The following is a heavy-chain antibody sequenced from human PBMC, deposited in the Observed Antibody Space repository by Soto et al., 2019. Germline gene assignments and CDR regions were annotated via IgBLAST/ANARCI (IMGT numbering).Heavy chain of an antibody. J-gene: IGHJ6*02. CDR2: ISYDGSNK. Sequence: GTLSVSCAASGFNLSSYAMHWVRQAPGKGLEWVAVISYDGSNKYYADSVKGRFTISRDNSKNTLYLQMNSLRAEEMAVYYCARDQPLSQWLVTYYYYYYGMDVWGQGTTVPVSS. V-gene: IGHV3-30-3*01. CDR1: GFNLSSYA. CDR3: ARDQPLSQWLVTYYYYYYGMDV. D-gene: IGHD6-19*01.